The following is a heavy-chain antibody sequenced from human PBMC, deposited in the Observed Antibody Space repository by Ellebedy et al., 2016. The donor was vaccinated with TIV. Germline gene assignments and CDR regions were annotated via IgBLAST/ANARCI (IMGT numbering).Heavy chain of an antibody. CDR3: ARAGGSGSFHSSNFDY. V-gene: IGHV3-33*01. D-gene: IGHD3-10*01. CDR2: IWSDGSNK. J-gene: IGHJ4*02. Sequence: GESLKISCAASGYTFSSFGIHWVRQAPGKGLEWVAVIWSDGSNKYYADYVKGRFTISRDDSKNTVYLQMNSLRAEDTAMYYCARAGGSGSFHSSNFDYWGQGALATVSS. CDR1: GYTFSSFG.